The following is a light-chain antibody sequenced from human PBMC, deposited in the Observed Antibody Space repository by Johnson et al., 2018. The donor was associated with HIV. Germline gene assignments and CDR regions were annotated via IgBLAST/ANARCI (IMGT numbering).Light chain of an antibody. Sequence: QSALTQPPSVSAAPGQTVNISCSGNVSNIESYFVSWYQQLPGAAPTLLIYEDNKRPSGIPDRFSGSKSGATATLGITGLQTGDEADYYCGTWHSLTIFFVFGTGTRVSVL. CDR2: EDN. J-gene: IGLJ1*01. CDR1: VSNIESYF. CDR3: GTWHSLTIFFV. V-gene: IGLV1-51*02.